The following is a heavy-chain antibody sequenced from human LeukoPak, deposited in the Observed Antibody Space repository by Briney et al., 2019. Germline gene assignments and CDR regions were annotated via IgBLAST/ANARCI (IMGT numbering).Heavy chain of an antibody. V-gene: IGHV4-4*07. CDR3: ASGPPCTNGVCYLTEYFQH. Sequence: SETLSLTCTVSGGSISSYYWSWIRQPAGKGLEWIGRIYTSGSTNYNPSLKSRVTMSVDTSKNQFSLKLSSVTAADTAVYYCASGPPCTNGVCYLTEYFQHWGQGTLVTVS. J-gene: IGHJ1*01. D-gene: IGHD2-8*01. CDR2: IYTSGST. CDR1: GGSISSYY.